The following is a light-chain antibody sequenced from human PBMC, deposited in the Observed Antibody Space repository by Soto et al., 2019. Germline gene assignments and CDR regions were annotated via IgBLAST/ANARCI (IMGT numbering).Light chain of an antibody. CDR2: KAS. Sequence: DIQMTQSPSTLSASVGDRVTITCRASQSISSWVAWYQQKPGKAPKLLIYKASSLESGLPSRFSGSGSGTEFTLTISSLQPDDFATYYCQQYNSYSTFGQGTKVEIK. J-gene: IGKJ1*01. V-gene: IGKV1-5*03. CDR3: QQYNSYST. CDR1: QSISSW.